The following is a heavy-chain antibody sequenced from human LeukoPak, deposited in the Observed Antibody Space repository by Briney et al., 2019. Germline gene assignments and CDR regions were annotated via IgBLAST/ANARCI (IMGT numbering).Heavy chain of an antibody. J-gene: IGHJ2*01. V-gene: IGHV1-46*01. D-gene: IGHD3-10*01. CDR3: ARDLGGGSYGWGKFDL. CDR1: GYSFTSYY. CDR2: INPSGGST. Sequence: ASVKVSSKASGYSFTSYYMHWVRQAPGQGLEWMGIINPSGGSTSYAQKFQGRVTMTRDTSTSTVYMELSSLRSEDTAVYYCARDLGGGSYGWGKFDLWGRGTLVAVSS.